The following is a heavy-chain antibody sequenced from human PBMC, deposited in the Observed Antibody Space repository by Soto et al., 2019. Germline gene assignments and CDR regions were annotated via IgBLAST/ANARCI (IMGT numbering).Heavy chain of an antibody. CDR2: IYYSGST. Sequence: TLSLTCTVSGGSISSSSYYWGWIRQPPGKGLEWIGSIYYSGSTYYNPSLKSRVTISVDTSKNQFSLKLSSVTAADTAVYYCASLHVDTAMVAFDYWGQGTLVTVSS. D-gene: IGHD5-18*01. CDR3: ASLHVDTAMVAFDY. J-gene: IGHJ4*02. V-gene: IGHV4-39*01. CDR1: GGSISSSSYY.